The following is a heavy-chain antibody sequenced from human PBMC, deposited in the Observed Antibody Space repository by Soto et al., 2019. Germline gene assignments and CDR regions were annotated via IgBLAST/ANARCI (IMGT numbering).Heavy chain of an antibody. V-gene: IGHV3-30*18. Sequence: PGGSLRLSCAASGFTFSSYGMHWVRQAPGKGLEWVAVISYDGSNKYYADSVKGRFTISRDNSKNTLYLQMNSLRAEDTAVYYCAKEADSSGYYPYYFDYGGQGTLVTVSS. CDR2: ISYDGSNK. J-gene: IGHJ4*01. CDR1: GFTFSSYG. CDR3: AKEADSSGYYPYYFDY. D-gene: IGHD3-22*01.